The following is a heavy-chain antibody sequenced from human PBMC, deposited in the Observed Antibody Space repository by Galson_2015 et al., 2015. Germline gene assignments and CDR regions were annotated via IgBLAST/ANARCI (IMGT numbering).Heavy chain of an antibody. V-gene: IGHV2-5*02. CDR2: LYWDDDK. D-gene: IGHD1-26*01. J-gene: IGHJ4*02. CDR3: AHSPYSGSFYYFDY. CDR1: GFSLSTSGVG. Sequence: PALVKPTQPLTLPCTFSGFSLSTSGVGVGWIRQPPGKALEWLAMLYWDDDKRYSPSMKRRLTITKDTSKNQMALTMTNMDPVDTATYYCAHSPYSGSFYYFDYWGQGTPVTVFS.